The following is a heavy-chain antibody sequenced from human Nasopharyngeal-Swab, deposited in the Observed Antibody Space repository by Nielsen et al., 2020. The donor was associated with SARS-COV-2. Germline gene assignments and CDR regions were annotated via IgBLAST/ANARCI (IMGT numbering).Heavy chain of an antibody. CDR3: ARAGLRYFDWLRNWFDP. CDR2: INHSGST. J-gene: IGHJ5*02. V-gene: IGHV4-34*01. CDR1: GGSFSGYY. Sequence: SETLSLTFAVYGGSFSGYYWSWLRQPPGKGLEWIGEINHSGSTNYNPSLKSRVTISVDTSKNQFSLKLSSVTAADTAVYYCARAGLRYFDWLRNWFDPWGQGTLVTVSS. D-gene: IGHD3-9*01.